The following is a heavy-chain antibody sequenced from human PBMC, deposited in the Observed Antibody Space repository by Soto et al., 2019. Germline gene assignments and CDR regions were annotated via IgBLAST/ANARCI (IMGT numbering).Heavy chain of an antibody. CDR2: ISAYNDYT. CDR3: AKDRPRLTQNFLDVY. Sequence: QIQLVQSGAEVKKPGASVKVSCKASGYTFTDHGISWVRQAPGQGFEWMGWISAYNDYTAYAQKFQGRVTMTTDKYTNTAYMELRSLTSDDTAVYYCAKDRPRLTQNFLDVYWGQGTRVTVSS. CDR1: GYTFTDHG. V-gene: IGHV1-18*01. D-gene: IGHD3-16*01. J-gene: IGHJ4*02.